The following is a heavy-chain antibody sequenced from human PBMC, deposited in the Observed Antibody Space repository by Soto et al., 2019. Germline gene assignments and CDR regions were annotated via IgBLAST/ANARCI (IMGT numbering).Heavy chain of an antibody. D-gene: IGHD3-10*01. V-gene: IGHV3-30-3*01. Sequence: GGSLRLSCAASGFTFSSYAMHWVRQAPGKGLEWVAVISYDGSNKYYADSVKGRFTISRDNSKNTLYLQMNSLRAEDTAVYYCARGFYYGSGSYYNALYNWFDPWGQGTLVTVSS. J-gene: IGHJ5*02. CDR1: GFTFSSYA. CDR3: ARGFYYGSGSYYNALYNWFDP. CDR2: ISYDGSNK.